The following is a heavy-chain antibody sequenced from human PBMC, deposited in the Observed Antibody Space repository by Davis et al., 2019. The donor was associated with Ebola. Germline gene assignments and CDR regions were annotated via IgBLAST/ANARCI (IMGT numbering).Heavy chain of an antibody. J-gene: IGHJ4*02. Sequence: ASVTVSCKASGYTFTDYNIHWMRQAPGQGLEWLGRVILKSGATNYAQKFQGRVTMTRDTSISTVYMELSSLRYVDTADYYCARGHNYAHEYWGQGTLVTVSS. CDR2: VILKSGAT. CDR3: ARGHNYAHEY. V-gene: IGHV1-2*06. CDR1: GYTFTDYN. D-gene: IGHD4-11*01.